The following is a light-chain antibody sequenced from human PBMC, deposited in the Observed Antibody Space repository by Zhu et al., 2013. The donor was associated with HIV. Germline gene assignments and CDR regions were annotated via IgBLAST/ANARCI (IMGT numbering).Light chain of an antibody. Sequence: IVLTQSPVVLSVGLGKAATISCRSSQSLVDDNGPNLEWYLKKSGQSPELLIHSGSNRASGVPDRFSGSGSGREYFLTINRVQTEDVGTYFCMQSLQVPRTFGQGTELEI. J-gene: IGKJ1*01. V-gene: IGKV2-28*01. CDR1: QSLVDDNGPN. CDR2: SGS. CDR3: MQSLQVPRT.